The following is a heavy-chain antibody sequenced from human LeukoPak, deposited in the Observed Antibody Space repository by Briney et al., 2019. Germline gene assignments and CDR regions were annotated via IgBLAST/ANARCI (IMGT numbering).Heavy chain of an antibody. Sequence: GGSLRLSCAVSGFTFSSYWMHWVRQAPGKGLVWVSRINTDGSSTSYADSVKGRFTISRDNAKNTLYLQMNSLRAEDTAVYYCAKFGYYRDYWGQGTLVTVSS. D-gene: IGHD3-22*01. J-gene: IGHJ4*02. CDR3: AKFGYYRDY. V-gene: IGHV3-74*01. CDR1: GFTFSSYW. CDR2: INTDGSST.